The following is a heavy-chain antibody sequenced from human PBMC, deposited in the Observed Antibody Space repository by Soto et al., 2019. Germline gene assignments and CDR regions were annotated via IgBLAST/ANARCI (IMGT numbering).Heavy chain of an antibody. CDR2: INHSGST. Sequence: PSETLSLTCAVYGGSFSGYYWSWIRQPPGKGLEWNGEINHSGSTNYNPSLKSRVTISVDTSKNQFSLKLSSVTAADTAVYYCASSYYYDSSGYYDYWGQGTMVTVYS. D-gene: IGHD3-22*01. CDR3: ASSYYYDSSGYYDY. J-gene: IGHJ4*02. CDR1: GGSFSGYY. V-gene: IGHV4-34*01.